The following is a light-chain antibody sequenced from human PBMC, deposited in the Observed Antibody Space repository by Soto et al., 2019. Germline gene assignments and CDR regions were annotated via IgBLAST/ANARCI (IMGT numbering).Light chain of an antibody. CDR2: GAS. CDR3: QQYVRSPWT. CDR1: QSVTSTH. Sequence: EIVLTQSPGTLSLSPGERATLSCRASQSVTSTHLAWYQQKPGQAPRLLIYGASIRTSGIPDRFSGSGSGTDFTLTISRLEPEDFAVYYCQQYVRSPWTFGQGTKVDI. V-gene: IGKV3-20*01. J-gene: IGKJ1*01.